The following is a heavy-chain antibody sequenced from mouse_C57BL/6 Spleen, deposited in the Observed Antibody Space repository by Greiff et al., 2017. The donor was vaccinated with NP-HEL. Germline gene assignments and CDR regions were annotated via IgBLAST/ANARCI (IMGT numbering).Heavy chain of an antibody. Sequence: EVKLVESGGGLVQPGGSMKLSCVASGFTFSNYWMNWVRQSPEKGLEWVAQIRLKSDNYATHYAESVKGRFTISRDDSKSSVYLQMNNLRAEDTGIYYCTGPGNYWYFDVWGTGTTVTVSS. D-gene: IGHD2-1*01. CDR1: GFTFSNYW. CDR2: IRLKSDNYAT. J-gene: IGHJ1*03. CDR3: TGPGNYWYFDV. V-gene: IGHV6-3*01.